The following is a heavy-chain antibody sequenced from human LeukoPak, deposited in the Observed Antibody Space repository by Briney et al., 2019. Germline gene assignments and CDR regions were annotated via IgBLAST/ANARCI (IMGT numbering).Heavy chain of an antibody. CDR2: ISFSGANT. CDR1: GFTFRDSA. V-gene: IGHV3-23*01. CDR3: ARDIQLST. Sequence: GGSLRLSCAGSGFTFRDSAMTWVRQAPGKGLEWVSLISFSGANTYYADSVKGRLTISRDNSKDTLYLQMNSLRAEDTAIYYCARDIQLSTWGLGTMVTVSS. D-gene: IGHD5-24*01. J-gene: IGHJ3*01.